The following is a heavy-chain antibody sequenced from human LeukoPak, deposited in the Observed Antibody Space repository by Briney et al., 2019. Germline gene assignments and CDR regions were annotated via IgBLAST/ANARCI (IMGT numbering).Heavy chain of an antibody. CDR3: ASPGEGYCSGGSCYYFDY. D-gene: IGHD2-15*01. J-gene: IGHJ4*02. V-gene: IGHV3-48*04. Sequence: PGGSLRLSCAASGFTFSSYWMHWVRQAPGKGLEWVSYISSSGSTIYYADSVKGRFTISRDNAKKSLYLQMNSLRAEDTAVYYCASPGEGYCSGGSCYYFDYWGQGTLVTVS. CDR2: ISSSGSTI. CDR1: GFTFSSYW.